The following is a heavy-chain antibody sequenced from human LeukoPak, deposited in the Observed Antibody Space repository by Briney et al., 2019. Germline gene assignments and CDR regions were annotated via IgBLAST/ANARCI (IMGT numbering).Heavy chain of an antibody. Sequence: SVKVSCKASGGTFSSYAISWVRQAPGQGLEWMGGIIPIFGTANYAQKFQGRVSITADESTSTAYMELSSLRSEDTAVYYCARDIGSGWYYFDYWGQGTLVTVSS. CDR3: ARDIGSGWYYFDY. CDR2: IIPIFGTA. V-gene: IGHV1-69*13. J-gene: IGHJ4*02. D-gene: IGHD6-19*01. CDR1: GGTFSSYA.